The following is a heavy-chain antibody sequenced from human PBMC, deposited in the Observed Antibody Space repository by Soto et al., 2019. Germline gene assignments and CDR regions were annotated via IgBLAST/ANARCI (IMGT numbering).Heavy chain of an antibody. CDR2: INAANGDT. CDR3: VRRHVSATGIDWFDP. Sequence: ASVKVSFKASGYTFTSYGIHWLRQAPGQRLEWMGWINAANGDTKYSPKVQGRVTITRDTSASTAYMELSSLRSEDTAVYYCVRRHVSATGIDWFDPWGQGTLVTVSS. D-gene: IGHD6-13*01. V-gene: IGHV1-3*01. CDR1: GYTFTSYG. J-gene: IGHJ5*02.